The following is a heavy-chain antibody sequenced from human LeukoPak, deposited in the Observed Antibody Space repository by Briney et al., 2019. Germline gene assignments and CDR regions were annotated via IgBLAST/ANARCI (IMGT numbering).Heavy chain of an antibody. J-gene: IGHJ5*02. CDR3: AIDRCTNGVCYNWFDP. V-gene: IGHV1-69*04. Sequence: ASVKVSCKASGGTFSSYAISRVRQAPGQGLEWMGRIIPLLGIANYAQKCQGRVTITADKSTSTAYMELSSLISEDTAVYYCAIDRCTNGVCYNWFDPWGQGTLVTVSS. CDR1: GGTFSSYA. D-gene: IGHD2-8*01. CDR2: IIPLLGIA.